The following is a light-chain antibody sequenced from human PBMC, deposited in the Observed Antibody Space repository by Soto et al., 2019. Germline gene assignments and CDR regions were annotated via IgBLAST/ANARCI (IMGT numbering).Light chain of an antibody. J-gene: IGLJ1*01. Sequence: QSALTQPRSVSGSPGQSVTISCTGTSSDVGGFNSVSWYQQHPGKAPQLMIYDVNKRPSGVPDRFSGSKSGSTASLTISGLQAEDEADYSCCSYAGSYSYAFATGTKVTVL. CDR2: DVN. CDR3: CSYAGSYSYA. CDR1: SSDVGGFNS. V-gene: IGLV2-11*01.